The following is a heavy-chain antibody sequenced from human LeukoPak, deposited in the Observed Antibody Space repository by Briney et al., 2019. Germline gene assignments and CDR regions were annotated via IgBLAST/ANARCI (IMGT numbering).Heavy chain of an antibody. CDR3: ARANDRYYYYGMDV. D-gene: IGHD3-16*01. CDR2: IYHSGST. V-gene: IGHV4-30-2*01. J-gene: IGHJ6*02. Sequence: NPSQTLSLTCAVSGGSISSGGYSWSWIRQPPGKGLEWIGYIYHSGSTYYNPSLKSRVTISVDGSKNQFSLKLSSVTAADTAVYYCARANDRYYYYGMDVWGQGTTVTVSS. CDR1: GGSISSGGYS.